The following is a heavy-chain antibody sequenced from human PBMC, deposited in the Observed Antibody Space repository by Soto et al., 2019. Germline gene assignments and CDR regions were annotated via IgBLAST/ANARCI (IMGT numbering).Heavy chain of an antibody. D-gene: IGHD3-22*01. CDR3: ATGSGYYDSSGYFPPGYDAFDI. CDR1: GFTFSSYG. CDR2: ISYDGSNK. V-gene: IGHV3-30*03. Sequence: QVQLVESGGGVVQPGRSLRLSCAASGFTFSSYGMHWVRQAPGKGLEWVAVISYDGSNKYYADSVKGRFTISRDNSKNTLDLQMNSLRAEDTAVYYCATGSGYYDSSGYFPPGYDAFDIWGQGTMVTVSS. J-gene: IGHJ3*02.